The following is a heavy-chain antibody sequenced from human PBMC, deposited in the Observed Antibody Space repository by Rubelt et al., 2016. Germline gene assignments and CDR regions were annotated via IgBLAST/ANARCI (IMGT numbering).Heavy chain of an antibody. CDR2: IKQDGTEK. CDR3: ASLAARQKYDC. D-gene: IGHD6-6*01. Sequence: EVQLVESGGGLVQPGGSLRVSCAASGFTFSSYWMTWVRQAPGKGLEWVANIKQDGTEKYYLEPVKGRFTSSRDNAKNALYLQMNSLRAEDTAVYYCASLAARQKYDCWGQGTLVTVSS. CDR1: GFTFSSYW. J-gene: IGHJ4*02. V-gene: IGHV3-7*01.